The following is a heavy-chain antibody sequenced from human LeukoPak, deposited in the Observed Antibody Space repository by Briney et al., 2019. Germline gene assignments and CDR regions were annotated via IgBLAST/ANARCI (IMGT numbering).Heavy chain of an antibody. J-gene: IGHJ5*02. CDR1: GFTFSDYY. V-gene: IGHV3-11*01. CDR3: ARDGAPLEPHEDNWFDP. CDR2: ISSSGSTI. D-gene: IGHD1-1*01. Sequence: KAGGSLRLSCAASGFTFSDYYMSWIRQAPGKGLEWVSYISSSGSTIYYADSVKGRFTISRDNAKNSLYLQMNSLRAEDTAVYYCARDGAPLEPHEDNWFDPWGQGTLVTVSS.